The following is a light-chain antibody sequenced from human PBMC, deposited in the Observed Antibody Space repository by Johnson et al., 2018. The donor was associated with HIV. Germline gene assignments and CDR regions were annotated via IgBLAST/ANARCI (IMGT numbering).Light chain of an antibody. Sequence: QPVLTQPPSVSAAPGQKVSISCSGNSSSIGSNYVSWYQRLPGTAPKLLIYDNDQRPSGIPYRFSGSKSGTSAPLGLTGLPPGDEGDYYCGTWDASLSAYVFGTGTKVTVL. V-gene: IGLV1-51*01. CDR3: GTWDASLSAYV. CDR1: SSSIGSNY. J-gene: IGLJ1*01. CDR2: DND.